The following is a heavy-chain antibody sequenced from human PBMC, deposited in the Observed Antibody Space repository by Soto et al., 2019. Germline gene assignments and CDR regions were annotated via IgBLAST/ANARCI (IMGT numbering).Heavy chain of an antibody. Sequence: VQLLESGGGLVQPGGSLRLSCAASGFIFDTYGMTWVRQAPGKGLEWVSGTSGSGGSTFYADSVKGRFTISRDNSKNTLYLEMNSLRADDTAVYYCAKGLWATIAAREGFDYWGQGTLVTVSS. CDR2: TSGSGGST. J-gene: IGHJ4*02. D-gene: IGHD6-6*01. CDR3: AKGLWATIAAREGFDY. CDR1: GFIFDTYG. V-gene: IGHV3-23*01.